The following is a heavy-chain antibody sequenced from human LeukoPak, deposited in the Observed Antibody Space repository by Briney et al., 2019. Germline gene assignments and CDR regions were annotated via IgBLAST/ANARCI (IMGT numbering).Heavy chain of an antibody. D-gene: IGHD5-12*01. CDR2: ISWNSGSI. J-gene: IGHJ4*02. CDR3: AKDTNPWWPRPREYFDY. CDR1: GFIFNNYA. Sequence: LSGGSLRLSCAGSGFIFNNYAMHWVRQPPGKGLEWVSGISWNSGSIGYADSVKGRFTISRDNAKNSLYLQMNSLRAEDTALCYCAKDTNPWWPRPREYFDYWGQGTLVTVSS. V-gene: IGHV3-9*01.